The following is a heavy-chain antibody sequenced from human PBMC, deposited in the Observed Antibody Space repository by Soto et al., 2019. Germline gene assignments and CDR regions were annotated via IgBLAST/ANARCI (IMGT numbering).Heavy chain of an antibody. Sequence: KPSETLSLTCVAYGETFGGFYWSWVRQSPGKGLEWIGEISQTETTTYSPSLKSRVSISAVTSKKQFSLALTSVTTADTAVYYCVHSPNVAVDHCGHGTLVTVSS. V-gene: IGHV4-34*08. CDR3: VHSPNVAVDH. J-gene: IGHJ4*01. D-gene: IGHD2-15*01. CDR2: ISQTETT. CDR1: GETFGGFY.